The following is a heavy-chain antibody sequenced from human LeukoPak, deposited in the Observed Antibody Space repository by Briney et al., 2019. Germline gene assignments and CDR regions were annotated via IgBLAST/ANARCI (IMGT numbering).Heavy chain of an antibody. CDR1: GFTFSSYA. J-gene: IGHJ2*01. CDR2: ISYDGSNK. V-gene: IGHV3-30*04. CDR3: ARDRSRYSSSWYVGYFDL. Sequence: TGGSLRLSCAASGFTFSSYAMHWVRQAPGMGLEWVAVISYDGSNKYYADSVKGRFTISRDNSKNTLYLQMSSLRAEDTAVYYCARDRSRYSSSWYVGYFDLWGRGTLVTVSS. D-gene: IGHD6-13*01.